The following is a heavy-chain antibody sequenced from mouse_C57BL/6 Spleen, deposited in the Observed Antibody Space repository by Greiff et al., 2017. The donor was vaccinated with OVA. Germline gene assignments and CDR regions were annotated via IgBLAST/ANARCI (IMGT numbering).Heavy chain of an antibody. D-gene: IGHD1-1*01. CDR1: GYTFTSYW. CDR3: AIDYYYGSSLYFDY. V-gene: IGHV1-64*01. Sequence: QVQLQQPGAELVKPGASVKLSCKASGYTFTSYWMHWVKQRPGQGLEWIGMIHPNSGSTNYNEKFKSKATLTVDKSSSTAYMQLSSLTSEDSAVYYCAIDYYYGSSLYFDYWGQGTTLTVSS. CDR2: IHPNSGST. J-gene: IGHJ2*01.